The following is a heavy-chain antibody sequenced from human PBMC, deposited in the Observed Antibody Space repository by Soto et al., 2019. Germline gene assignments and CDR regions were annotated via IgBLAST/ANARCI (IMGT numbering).Heavy chain of an antibody. CDR1: GASIITDNW. Sequence: QVQLQESGPGLVKPSGTLSLTCALSGASIITDNWWGGVRQPPGKEMEWIGEIYHSGNTNFNPSVKSRVTIPGDTSKNQFSPTVSSVTAADTAIYYCARASASSKLRGVVINWGQGTLVTVSS. CDR2: IYHSGNT. J-gene: IGHJ4*02. V-gene: IGHV4-4*02. D-gene: IGHD3-10*01. CDR3: ARASASSKLRGVVIN.